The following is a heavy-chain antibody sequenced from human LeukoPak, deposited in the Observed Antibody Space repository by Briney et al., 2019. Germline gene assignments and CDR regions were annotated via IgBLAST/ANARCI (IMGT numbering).Heavy chain of an antibody. CDR2: IYYSGST. D-gene: IGHD3-22*01. CDR1: GGSISKYY. J-gene: IGHJ4*02. Sequence: SETLSLTCTVSGGSISKYYWNWIRQPPGKGLEWLGYIYYSGSTNYSPSLKSRVTVSIDRSKNQFSLKLSSVTAADTAVYYCARGITMITWDVDYFDYWGQGTLVTVSS. CDR3: ARGITMITWDVDYFDY. V-gene: IGHV4-59*12.